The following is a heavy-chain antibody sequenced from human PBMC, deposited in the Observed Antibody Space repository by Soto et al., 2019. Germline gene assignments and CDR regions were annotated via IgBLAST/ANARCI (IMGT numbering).Heavy chain of an antibody. Sequence: QVQLVQSGAEVKKPGASVKVSCKASGYTFTSYGISWVRQAPGQGLEWMGWISAYNGNTNYAQKLQGRVTMTTDTXTXXAYMELRSLRSDDTAVYYCARDSPPAYSSGWYLDYWGQGTLVTVSS. D-gene: IGHD6-19*01. V-gene: IGHV1-18*01. CDR2: ISAYNGNT. J-gene: IGHJ4*02. CDR3: ARDSPPAYSSGWYLDY. CDR1: GYTFTSYG.